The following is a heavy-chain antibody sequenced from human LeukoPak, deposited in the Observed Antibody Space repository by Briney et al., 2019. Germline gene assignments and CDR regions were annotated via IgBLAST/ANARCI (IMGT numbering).Heavy chain of an antibody. J-gene: IGHJ4*02. Sequence: GRSLRLSCAASGFTFSSYSMNWVRLAPGKGLEWVSSISSSSSYIYYADSVKGRFTISRDNAKNSLYLQMNSLRAEDTAVYYCARVPYGDLFSDYWGQGTLVTVSS. CDR1: GFTFSSYS. D-gene: IGHD4-17*01. V-gene: IGHV3-21*01. CDR3: ARVPYGDLFSDY. CDR2: ISSSSSYI.